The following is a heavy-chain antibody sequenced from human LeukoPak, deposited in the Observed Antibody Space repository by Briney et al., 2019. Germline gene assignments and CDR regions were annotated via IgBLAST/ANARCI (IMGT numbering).Heavy chain of an antibody. Sequence: SETLSLTCTVSGSSINNYYWSWIRQPPGKGLEWIGYIYYSGSTNYNPSLKSRVTISVDTSKNQFSLKLSSVTAADTAVYYCARGYAEDWFDPWGQGTLVTVSS. CDR2: IYYSGST. D-gene: IGHD5-18*01. CDR3: ARGYAEDWFDP. J-gene: IGHJ5*02. CDR1: GSSINNYY. V-gene: IGHV4-59*01.